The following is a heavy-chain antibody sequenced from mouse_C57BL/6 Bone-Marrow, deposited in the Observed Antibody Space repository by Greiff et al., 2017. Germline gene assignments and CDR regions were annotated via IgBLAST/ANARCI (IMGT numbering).Heavy chain of an antibody. D-gene: IGHD2-3*01. V-gene: IGHV1-80*01. Sequence: VQLQQSGAELVKPGASVKISCKASGYAFSSYWMNWVKQRPGKGLEWIGQIYPGDGDTNYNGKFKGKATLTADKSSSTAYMQLSSLTAEDSAVFCGARAVWLLGFEYWGKGTTLTVSS. CDR3: ARAVWLLGFEY. CDR1: GYAFSSYW. J-gene: IGHJ2*01. CDR2: IYPGDGDT.